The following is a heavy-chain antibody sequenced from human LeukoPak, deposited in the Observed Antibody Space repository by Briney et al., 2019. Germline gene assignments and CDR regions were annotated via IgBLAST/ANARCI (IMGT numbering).Heavy chain of an antibody. CDR3: ARGLNRRYYDSSGYLN. J-gene: IGHJ4*02. D-gene: IGHD3-22*01. CDR2: ISSSSSSTI. CDR1: GFTFSSYS. Sequence: GGSLRLSCAASGFTFSSYSMNWVRQAPGKGLEWVSYISSSSSSTIYYADSVKGRFTISRDNAKNSLYLQMNSLRAEDTAVYYCARGLNRRYYDSSGYLNWGQGTLVTVSS. V-gene: IGHV3-48*01.